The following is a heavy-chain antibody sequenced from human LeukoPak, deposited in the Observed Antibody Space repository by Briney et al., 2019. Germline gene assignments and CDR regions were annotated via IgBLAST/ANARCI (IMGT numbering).Heavy chain of an antibody. CDR1: GFSVANHY. D-gene: IGHD5-18*01. CDR3: ARDEVGYSYGHFDY. CDR2: FYTGGIT. J-gene: IGHJ4*02. V-gene: IGHV3-66*01. Sequence: GGSLRLSCAASGFSVANHYMSWVRQAPGKGLEWVSVFYTGGITYYADSVRGRFTISRDNAKNSLYLQMNSLRAEDTAVYYCARDEVGYSYGHFDYWGQGTLVTVSS.